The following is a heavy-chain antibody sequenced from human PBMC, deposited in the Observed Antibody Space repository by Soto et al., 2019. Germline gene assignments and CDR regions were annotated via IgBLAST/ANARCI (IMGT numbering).Heavy chain of an antibody. D-gene: IGHD3-22*01. CDR3: ARVFFYDSSGNYFSNYFDY. Sequence: QVQLVESGGGVVQPGRSLRLSCAASGFTFSSYGMHWVRQAPGKGLEWVAVIWYDGSNKYYADSVKGRFTISRDNSKNTLYLQMNSLRGEDTAVYYCARVFFYDSSGNYFSNYFDYWGQGTLVTVSS. J-gene: IGHJ4*02. CDR2: IWYDGSNK. V-gene: IGHV3-33*01. CDR1: GFTFSSYG.